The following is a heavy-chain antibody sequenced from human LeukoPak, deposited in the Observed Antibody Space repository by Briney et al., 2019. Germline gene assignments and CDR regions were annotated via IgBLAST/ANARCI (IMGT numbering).Heavy chain of an antibody. J-gene: IGHJ6*04. CDR1: GGSFSGYY. V-gene: IGHV4-34*01. Sequence: SETLSLTCAVYGGSFSGYYWSWIRQPPGKGLEWIGEINHSGSTNYNPSLKSRVTISVDTSKNQFSLKLSSVTAADTAVYYCARGRAQWPGGASDVWGKGTTVTVSS. CDR2: INHSGST. D-gene: IGHD6-19*01. CDR3: ARGRAQWPGGASDV.